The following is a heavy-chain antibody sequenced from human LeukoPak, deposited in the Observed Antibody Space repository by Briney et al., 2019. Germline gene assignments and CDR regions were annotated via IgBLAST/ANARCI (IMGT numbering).Heavy chain of an antibody. Sequence: GGSLRLSCTASGFSFSGHWMHWARQLPGKGLVWVSRISPTGSTTSYADSVEGRFTVSRDNAKNTLYLQVNNLRAEDTAVYYCARGPNSNWSGLDFWGQGTLLTVSS. CDR2: ISPTGSTT. CDR1: GFSFSGHW. D-gene: IGHD6-6*01. V-gene: IGHV3-74*01. J-gene: IGHJ4*02. CDR3: ARGPNSNWSGLDF.